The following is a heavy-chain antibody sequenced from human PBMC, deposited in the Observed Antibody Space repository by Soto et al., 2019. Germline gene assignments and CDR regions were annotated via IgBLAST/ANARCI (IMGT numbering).Heavy chain of an antibody. Sequence: QVHLVQSGAEVEKPGASLMLSCKTSGYTFTTHAISWVRQAPGQGLEWMGWISTYNGDTKFAQKFQGRVTMTRDTSTSTAYMARRRLRSDDTAFYYCARDPSTPSGDRVCFDTWGQGTLVTVSS. CDR2: ISTYNGDT. J-gene: IGHJ5*02. D-gene: IGHD6-19*01. CDR3: ARDPSTPSGDRVCFDT. CDR1: GYTFTTHA. V-gene: IGHV1-18*04.